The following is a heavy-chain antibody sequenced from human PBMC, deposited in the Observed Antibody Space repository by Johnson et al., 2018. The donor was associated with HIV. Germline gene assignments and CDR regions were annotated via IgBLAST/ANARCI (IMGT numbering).Heavy chain of an antibody. CDR3: AKEQQLYAFDI. CDR2: ISWDGGST. J-gene: IGHJ3*02. D-gene: IGHD6-13*01. Sequence: VQLVESGGGVVRPGGSLRLSCAASGFTFDDYTMHWVRQAPGRGLEWVSLISWDGGSTYYADSVKGRFTISRDNSKNSLYLQMNSLRTEDTALYYCAKEQQLYAFDIWGQGTMVTVSS. V-gene: IGHV3-43*01. CDR1: GFTFDDYT.